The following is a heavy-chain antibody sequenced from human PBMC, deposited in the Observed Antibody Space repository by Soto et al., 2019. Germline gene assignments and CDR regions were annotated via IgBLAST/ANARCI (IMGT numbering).Heavy chain of an antibody. CDR2: IYYSGST. V-gene: IGHV4-39*01. CDR3: ARHEGGYDPNWFDP. Sequence: SETLSLTCTVSGGSISSSSYYWGWIRQPPGKGLEWIGSIYYSGSTYYNPSLKSRVTISVDTSKNQFSLKLSSVTAADTAVYYCARHEGGYDPNWFDPWGQGTLVTVSS. CDR1: GGSISSSSYY. D-gene: IGHD5-12*01. J-gene: IGHJ5*02.